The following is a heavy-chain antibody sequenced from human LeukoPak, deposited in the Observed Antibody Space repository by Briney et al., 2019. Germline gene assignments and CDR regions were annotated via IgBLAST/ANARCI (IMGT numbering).Heavy chain of an antibody. J-gene: IGHJ4*02. CDR1: GYSFTDYY. Sequence: GASVKVSCKTSGYSFTDYYIYWVRQAPGQGLEWMGWIIPNSGGIIYAKKFQGRGTMTIDTSITTAYMELSNLRSHDTAVYYCSRGSQGHLPFDYWGQGTLVTVSS. CDR2: IIPNSGGI. CDR3: SRGSQGHLPFDY. V-gene: IGHV1-2*02.